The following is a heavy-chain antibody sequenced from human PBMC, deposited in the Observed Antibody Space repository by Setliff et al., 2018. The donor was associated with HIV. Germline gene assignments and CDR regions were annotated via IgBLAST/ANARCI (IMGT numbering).Heavy chain of an antibody. Sequence: GGSLRLSCAASGFTFSNFAMSWVRQAPGKGLEWVGFIKSKAYGGTTEYAASVKGRFTISRDDSKSIAYLQMSRLKIEDTAVYYCAVWIREVISWGRGTLVTVSS. V-gene: IGHV3-49*04. CDR3: AVWIREVIS. J-gene: IGHJ5*02. D-gene: IGHD3-10*01. CDR2: IKSKAYGGTT. CDR1: GFTFSNFA.